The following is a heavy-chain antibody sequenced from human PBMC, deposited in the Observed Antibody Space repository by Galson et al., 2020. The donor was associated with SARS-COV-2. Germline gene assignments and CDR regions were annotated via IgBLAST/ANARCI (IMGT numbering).Heavy chain of an antibody. CDR1: GGSISSGAYY. J-gene: IGHJ4*02. CDR3: ARRYYYYYFDY. D-gene: IGHD3-22*01. CDR2: IYYSGST. V-gene: IGHV4-31*03. Sequence: SETLSLTCTVSGGSISSGAYYWSWIRQHQGKGLEWIGYIYYSGSTYYNPSLKSRVTMSVDTSKNQFSLKLSSVTAADTAVYYCARRYYYYYFDYWGQGTLVTVSS.